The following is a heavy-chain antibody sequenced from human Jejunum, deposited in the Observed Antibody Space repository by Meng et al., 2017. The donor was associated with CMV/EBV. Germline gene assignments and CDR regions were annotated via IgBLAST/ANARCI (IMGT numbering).Heavy chain of an antibody. V-gene: IGHV4-4*02. CDR2: VYHRGDT. CDR3: GRDQGRELINH. J-gene: IGHJ4*02. CDR1: GDSISGDIW. D-gene: IGHD1-7*01. Sequence: QVKLPGSGPGRVKPSGTLSLTCTVSGDSISGDIWWSWVRQPPGKGLEWIGEVYHRGDTNYNPSLKSRVDISVDKSKNQFYLSLFSVTAADTAVYYCGRDQGRELINHWGQGTLVTVSS.